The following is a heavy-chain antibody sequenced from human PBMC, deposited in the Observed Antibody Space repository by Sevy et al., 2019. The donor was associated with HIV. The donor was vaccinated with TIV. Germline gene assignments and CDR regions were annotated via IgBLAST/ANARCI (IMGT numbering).Heavy chain of an antibody. CDR1: GYTFTGYY. V-gene: IGHV1-2*02. Sequence: ASVKVSCKASGYTFTGYYMHWVRQAPGQGLEWMGWINPNSGGTNYAQKFQGRVTMTRDTSISTAYMELRRLGSDDTAVYYCAREMRDFGVVMLDYWGQGTLVTVSS. CDR3: AREMRDFGVVMLDY. J-gene: IGHJ4*02. D-gene: IGHD3-3*01. CDR2: INPNSGGT.